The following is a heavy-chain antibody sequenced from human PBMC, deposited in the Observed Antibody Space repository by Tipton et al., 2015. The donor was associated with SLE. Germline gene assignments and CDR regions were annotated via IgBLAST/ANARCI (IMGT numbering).Heavy chain of an antibody. Sequence: TLFLTCSVSGASMNIGFYSWHWIRQPAGKALQWLGHIDSSGNTYYNPSLRSRVTISVDVSRNQFSLTLNSVTAADTATYSCARETGTYYSTWFDSWGQGTLVTVSS. CDR2: IDSSGNT. CDR3: ARETGTYYSTWFDS. J-gene: IGHJ5*01. V-gene: IGHV4-61*09. CDR1: GASMNIGFYS. D-gene: IGHD1-26*01.